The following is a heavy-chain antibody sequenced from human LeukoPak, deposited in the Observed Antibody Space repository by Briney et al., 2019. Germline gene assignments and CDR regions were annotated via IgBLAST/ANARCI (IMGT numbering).Heavy chain of an antibody. CDR3: ARIWAEFQLVSDL. D-gene: IGHD3-10*01. J-gene: IGHJ4*02. V-gene: IGHV1-18*01. CDR2: ISGHNGNT. CDR1: GYTFNSYL. Sequence: ASVKVSCKGSGYTFNSYLISWVRRVPGQGLEWMGWISGHNGNTDYAQNFKDRITLTTDTSTSTAYMELRSLTSDDTAVYYCARIWAEFQLVSDLWGQGTQVTVSP.